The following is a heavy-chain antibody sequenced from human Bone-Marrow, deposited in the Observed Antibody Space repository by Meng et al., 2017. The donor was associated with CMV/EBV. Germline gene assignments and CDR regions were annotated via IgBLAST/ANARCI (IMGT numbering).Heavy chain of an antibody. V-gene: IGHV3-30*04. D-gene: IGHD2-21*01. J-gene: IGHJ4*02. CDR3: AREKSPTQIVVVIAIHYFDY. CDR1: GFTFSSYA. CDR2: ISYDGSNK. Sequence: GESLKISCAASGFTFSSYAMHWVRQAPGKRLEWVAVISYDGSNKYYADSVKGRFTISRDNSKNTLYLQMNSLRAEDTAVYYCAREKSPTQIVVVIAIHYFDYWGQGTLVTVSS.